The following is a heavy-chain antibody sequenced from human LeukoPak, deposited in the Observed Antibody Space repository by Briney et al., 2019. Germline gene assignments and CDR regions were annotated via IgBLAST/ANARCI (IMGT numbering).Heavy chain of an antibody. CDR3: ARGWVVTATPYYYGMDV. J-gene: IGHJ6*04. CDR1: GGSFSGYY. CDR2: INHSGST. Sequence: PSETLSLTCAVYGGSFSGYYWSWIRQPPGKGLEWIGEINHSGSTNYNPSLKSRVTISVDTSKNQFSLKLSSVTAADTAVYYCARGWVVTATPYYYGMDVWGKGTTVTVSS. V-gene: IGHV4-34*01. D-gene: IGHD2-21*02.